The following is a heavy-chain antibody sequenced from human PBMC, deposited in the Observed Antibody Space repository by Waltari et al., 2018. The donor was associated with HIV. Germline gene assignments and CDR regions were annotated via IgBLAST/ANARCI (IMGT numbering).Heavy chain of an antibody. V-gene: IGHV1-69*15. Sequence: SYSINWVRQVPGQGPEWLGRIIPMSGTANNAQKFQGRITITADESTSTAYMELRNLKSDDTAVYFCASARETMGVDFDSWGQGTLVNVSS. CDR1: SYS. CDR2: IIPMSGTA. J-gene: IGHJ4*02. D-gene: IGHD3-10*01. CDR3: ASARETMGVDFDS.